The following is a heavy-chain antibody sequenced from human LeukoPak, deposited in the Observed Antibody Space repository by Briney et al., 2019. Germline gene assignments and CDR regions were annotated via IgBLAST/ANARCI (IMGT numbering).Heavy chain of an antibody. CDR2: VKKDASEK. J-gene: IGHJ4*02. CDR3: AKARDVAAAVFDY. D-gene: IGHD6-13*01. Sequence: GGSLRLSCTASGFTFRSFWMSWVRQAPGKGLEWVASVKKDASEKYYVDSVKGRFTISRDNSKNTLYLQMNSLRAEDTAVYYCAKARDVAAAVFDYWGQGTLVTVSS. V-gene: IGHV3-7*03. CDR1: GFTFRSFW.